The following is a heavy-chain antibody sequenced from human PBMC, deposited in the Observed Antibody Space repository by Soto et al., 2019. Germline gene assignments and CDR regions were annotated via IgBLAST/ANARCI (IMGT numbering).Heavy chain of an antibody. CDR3: TTRDYYDFWSGYLPFDY. J-gene: IGHJ4*02. CDR1: GFTFSNAW. V-gene: IGHV3-15*01. Sequence: GGSLRLSCAASGFTFSNAWMSWVRQAPGKGLEWVGRIKSKTDGGTTDYAAPVKGRFTISRDDSKNTLYLQMNSLKTEDTAVYYCTTRDYYDFWSGYLPFDYWGQGTLVTVSS. CDR2: IKSKTDGGTT. D-gene: IGHD3-3*01.